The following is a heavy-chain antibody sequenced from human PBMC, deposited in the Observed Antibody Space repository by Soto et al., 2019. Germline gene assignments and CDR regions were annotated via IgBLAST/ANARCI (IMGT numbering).Heavy chain of an antibody. V-gene: IGHV1-8*01. CDR1: GYTFTSYD. Sequence: QVQLVQSGAEVTKPGASVKVSCKASGYTFTSYDINWVRQATGQGLEWMGWMSPNSGATGYAQKFQGRHTTPRDTSIRTVYMELSNLRSEDTAIYYCARGVDNGVDAWGQGSTVTVSS. D-gene: IGHD2-8*01. CDR2: MSPNSGAT. CDR3: ARGVDNGVDA. J-gene: IGHJ6*02.